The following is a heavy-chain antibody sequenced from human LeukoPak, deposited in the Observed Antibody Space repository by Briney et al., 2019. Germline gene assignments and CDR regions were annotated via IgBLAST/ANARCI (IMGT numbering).Heavy chain of an antibody. CDR2: ISYDGSNK. Sequence: HPGGSLRLSCAASGFTFSSYAMHWVRQAPGKGLEWVAVISYDGSNKYYADSVKGRFTISRDNSKNTLYLQMNSLRAEDTAVYYCARTSQCSSTSCHSYCYYGTDVWGQGTTVTVSS. J-gene: IGHJ6*02. CDR1: GFTFSSYA. CDR3: ARTSQCSSTSCHSYCYYGTDV. V-gene: IGHV3-30*04. D-gene: IGHD2-2*02.